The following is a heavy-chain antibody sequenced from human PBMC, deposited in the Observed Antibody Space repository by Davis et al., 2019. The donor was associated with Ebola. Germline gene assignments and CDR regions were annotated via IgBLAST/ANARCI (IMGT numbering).Heavy chain of an antibody. Sequence: PGGSLRLSCAASGFTFDDYAMHWVRQAPGKGLEWVSLISGDGGSTYYADSVKGRFTISRDNSKNSLYLQMNSLRTEDTALYYCFAMVFVKGYWGQGTLVTVSS. D-gene: IGHD5-18*01. V-gene: IGHV3-43*02. CDR1: GFTFDDYA. CDR3: FAMVFVKGY. J-gene: IGHJ4*02. CDR2: ISGDGGST.